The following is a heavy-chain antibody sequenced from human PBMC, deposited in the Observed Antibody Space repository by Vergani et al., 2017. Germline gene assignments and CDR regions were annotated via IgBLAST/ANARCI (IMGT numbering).Heavy chain of an antibody. CDR3: AKVGISYDFWSGIEDGGIDY. D-gene: IGHD3-3*01. J-gene: IGHJ4*02. CDR1: GFTLSSYG. CDR2: ISYDGSNK. Sequence: QVQLVESGGGVVQSGRSLRLFCAASGFTLSSYGMHWVRQAPGKGLEWGAVISYDGSNKYYADSVKGRFTISRDNSKNTLYLQMNSLRAEDTAVYYWAKVGISYDFWSGIEDGGIDYWGQGTLVIVSS. V-gene: IGHV3-30*18.